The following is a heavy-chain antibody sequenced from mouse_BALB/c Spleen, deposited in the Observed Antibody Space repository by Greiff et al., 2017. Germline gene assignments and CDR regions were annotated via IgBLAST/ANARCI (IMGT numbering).Heavy chain of an antibody. V-gene: IGHV1-7*01. J-gene: IGHJ4*01. CDR1: GYTFTSYW. Sequence: QVQLQQSGAELAKPGASVKTSCKASGYTFTSYWMHWVKQWPGQGLEWIGYINPSTGYTEYNQKFKDKATLTADKSSSTAYMQLSSLTSEDSAVYYCASPLTSTKAMDYWGQGTSVTVSS. CDR2: INPSTGYT. CDR3: ASPLTSTKAMDY. D-gene: IGHD2-1*01.